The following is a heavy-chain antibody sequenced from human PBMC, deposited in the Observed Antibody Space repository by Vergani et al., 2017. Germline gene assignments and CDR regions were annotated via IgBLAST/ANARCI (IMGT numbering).Heavy chain of an antibody. CDR1: GYTLTRHV. CDR3: AEDLGSVVVPAAIPDNQYFQH. J-gene: IGHJ1*01. V-gene: IGHV1-18*01. Sequence: QVQPVQSGAEVKKPGASVKVSCKASGYTLTRHVVSWVPQAPGQGLGGRGWISAYNGNTHYAQKLQGRVTITTDTSTRPPYMELRSLRSDDTAVYYCAEDLGSVVVPAAIPDNQYFQHWGQGTLVTVSS. CDR2: ISAYNGNT. D-gene: IGHD2-2*02.